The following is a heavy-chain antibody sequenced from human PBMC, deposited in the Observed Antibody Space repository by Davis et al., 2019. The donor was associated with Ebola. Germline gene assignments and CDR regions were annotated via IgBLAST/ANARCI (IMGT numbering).Heavy chain of an antibody. CDR3: TSGFVVTKNFDL. CDR2: IRSKANSYAT. J-gene: IGHJ2*01. V-gene: IGHV3-73*01. D-gene: IGHD2-21*02. CDR1: GFTFSGSA. Sequence: GESLKISCAASGFTFSGSAMHWVRQASGKGLEWVDRIRSKANSYATAYAASVKGRFTISRDDSKNTAYLQMNSLKTEDTAVYYCTSGFVVTKNFDLWGRGTLVTVSS.